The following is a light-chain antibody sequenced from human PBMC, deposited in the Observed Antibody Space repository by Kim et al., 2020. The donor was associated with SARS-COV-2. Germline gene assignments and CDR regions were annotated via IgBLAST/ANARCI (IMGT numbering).Light chain of an antibody. CDR1: GGHSAYA. CDR3: QTWDTGIQV. J-gene: IGLJ3*02. CDR2: VNSDGSH. Sequence: ASVKLTCTLSGGHSAYAIAWHQQQAEKGPRFLMKVNSDGSHKKGDGIPDRFSGSSSGAERYLTISSLQSEDVADYYCQTWDTGIQVFGGGTQLTVL. V-gene: IGLV4-69*01.